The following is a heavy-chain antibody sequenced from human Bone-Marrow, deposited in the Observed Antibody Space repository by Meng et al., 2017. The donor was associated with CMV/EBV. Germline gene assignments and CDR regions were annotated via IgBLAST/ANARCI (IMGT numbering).Heavy chain of an antibody. CDR2: INPNSGGT. V-gene: IGHV1-2*02. D-gene: IGHD6-19*01. CDR3: GRGGEWLEWGDFDY. Sequence: GGGVEGAGASWKVAGKASGYTCTGDDRHGGGQAPGQGVEGRGGINPNSGGTNYAQKLQGGGTMTGDTSISTAYRGVRGLGSDDTAVYYCGRGGEWLEWGDFDYWGQGTLVTVSS. J-gene: IGHJ4*02. CDR1: GYTCTGDD.